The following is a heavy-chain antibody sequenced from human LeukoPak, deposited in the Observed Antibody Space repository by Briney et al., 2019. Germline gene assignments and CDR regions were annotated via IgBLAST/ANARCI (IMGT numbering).Heavy chain of an antibody. Sequence: SETLSHTCAVSGYSISSGYYWGWIRQPPGKGLEWIGSIYHSGSTYYNPSLKSRVTISVDTSKNQFSLKLSSVTAADTAVYYCASYEYSSSWVNYFDYWGQGTLVTVSS. CDR1: GYSISSGYY. D-gene: IGHD6-6*01. V-gene: IGHV4-38-2*01. CDR2: IYHSGST. CDR3: ASYEYSSSWVNYFDY. J-gene: IGHJ4*02.